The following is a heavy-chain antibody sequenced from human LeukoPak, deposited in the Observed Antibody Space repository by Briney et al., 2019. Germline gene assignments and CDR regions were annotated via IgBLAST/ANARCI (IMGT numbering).Heavy chain of an antibody. CDR3: ARHPDSSGCDY. CDR2: INPSGDGT. CDR1: GYSSTSYY. Sequence: ASVKVSCKASGYSSTSYYMHWVRQAPGQGLEWMGIINPSGDGTSYAEKFQGRVTMTRDTSISTAYMELSRLRSDDTAVYYCARHPDSSGCDYWGQGTLVTVSS. J-gene: IGHJ4*02. D-gene: IGHD6-19*01. V-gene: IGHV1-46*01.